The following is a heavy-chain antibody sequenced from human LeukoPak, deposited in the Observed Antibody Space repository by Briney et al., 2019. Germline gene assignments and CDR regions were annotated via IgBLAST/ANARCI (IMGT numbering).Heavy chain of an antibody. CDR2: IYYSGST. Sequence: SETLSLTCTVSGGSLSSYYWSWIRQPPGKGLEWIGYIYYSGSTNYNPSLKSRVTISVDTSKNQFSLKLSSVTAADTAVYYCARVPYYYDSSGYAFDIWGQGTMVTVSS. D-gene: IGHD3-22*01. J-gene: IGHJ3*02. CDR1: GGSLSSYY. V-gene: IGHV4-59*01. CDR3: ARVPYYYDSSGYAFDI.